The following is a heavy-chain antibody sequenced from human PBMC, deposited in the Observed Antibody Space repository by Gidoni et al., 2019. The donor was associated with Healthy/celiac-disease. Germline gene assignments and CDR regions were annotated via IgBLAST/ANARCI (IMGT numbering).Heavy chain of an antibody. J-gene: IGHJ4*02. CDR1: GFTFDDYA. Sequence: EVQLVESGGGLVQPGRSLRLSCAASGFTFDDYAMHWVRQAPGKGLEWVSGISWNSGSIGYADSVKGRFTISRDNAKNSLYLQMNSLRAEDTALYYCAKSDSGSYSSPSLDYWGQGTLVTVSS. CDR2: ISWNSGSI. CDR3: AKSDSGSYSSPSLDY. D-gene: IGHD1-26*01. V-gene: IGHV3-9*01.